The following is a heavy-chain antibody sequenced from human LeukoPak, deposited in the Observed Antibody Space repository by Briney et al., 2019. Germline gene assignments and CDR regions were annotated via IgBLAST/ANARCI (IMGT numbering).Heavy chain of an antibody. Sequence: SQTLSLTCTVSGGSISSYYWSWIRQPPGKGREGIGYIYTSGSTNYNPSLKSRGTISVDTAKNQFSLKLGSVAAADTAGEYCAKQLGSPAFFDYRGQGTLVPVSS. CDR3: AKQLGSPAFFDY. CDR1: GGSISSYY. CDR2: IYTSGST. D-gene: IGHD3-10*01. V-gene: IGHV4-4*09. J-gene: IGHJ4*02.